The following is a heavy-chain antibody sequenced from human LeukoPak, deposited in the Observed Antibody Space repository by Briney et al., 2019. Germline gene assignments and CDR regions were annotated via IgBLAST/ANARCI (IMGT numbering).Heavy chain of an antibody. Sequence: GGSLRLSCAASGFTFSSYAMSWVRQAPGKGLEWVSTISGSGNSTYPADSVKGRFTISRDNAKNSLYLQMNSLRAEDTAVYYCARDILTGSQSRYQHWGQGTLVTVSS. CDR1: GFTFSSYA. CDR3: ARDILTGSQSRYQH. J-gene: IGHJ1*01. D-gene: IGHD3-9*01. CDR2: ISGSGNST. V-gene: IGHV3-23*01.